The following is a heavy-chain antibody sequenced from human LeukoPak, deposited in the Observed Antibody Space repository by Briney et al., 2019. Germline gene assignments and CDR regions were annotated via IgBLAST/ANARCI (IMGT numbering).Heavy chain of an antibody. CDR3: ARLHYGGNYGYYYYYMDV. J-gene: IGHJ6*03. V-gene: IGHV4-39*01. CDR1: GVSISSSYSY. D-gene: IGHD4-23*01. Sequence: WETLSLTCTVSGVSISSSYSYWGWIRQPPGKGLGWIGSIYYTGSTYYNPSLKSRVTISVDTSKNQFSLKLSSVTAADTAVYYCARLHYGGNYGYYYYYMDVWGKGTTVTISS. CDR2: IYYTGST.